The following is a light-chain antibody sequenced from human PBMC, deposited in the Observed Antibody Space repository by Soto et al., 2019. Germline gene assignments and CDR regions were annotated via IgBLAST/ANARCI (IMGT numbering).Light chain of an antibody. J-gene: IGLJ1*01. CDR3: GTWDSSLSAGGV. CDR1: SSNIGNNY. Sequence: QSVLTQPPSVSAAPGQKVTISCSGSSSNIGNNYVSWYQQLPGTAPKLLIYENNKRPSGIPDRFSGSKSGTSATLGITGLQTGYEADYYCGTWDSSLSAGGVFGTGTKVTVL. V-gene: IGLV1-51*02. CDR2: ENN.